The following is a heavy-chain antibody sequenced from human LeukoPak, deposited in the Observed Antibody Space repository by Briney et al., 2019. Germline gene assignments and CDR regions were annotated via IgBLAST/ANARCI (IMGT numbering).Heavy chain of an antibody. V-gene: IGHV3-53*01. CDR2: FYNGGSI. Sequence: GGSLRLSCAASGFTVNTNHMHWVRQAPGKGLEWVSTFYNGGSIYYLDSVKGRFTISRDSFKNTLYLQMNSLRVEDTAFYYCATSVVGLSYDEHFQHWGQGTLVTVSS. CDR1: GFTVNTNH. CDR3: ATSVVGLSYDEHFQH. D-gene: IGHD2-15*01. J-gene: IGHJ1*01.